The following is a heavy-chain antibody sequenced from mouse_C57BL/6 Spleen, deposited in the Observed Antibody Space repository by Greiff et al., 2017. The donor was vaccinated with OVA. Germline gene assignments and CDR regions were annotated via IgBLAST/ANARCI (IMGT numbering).Heavy chain of an antibody. J-gene: IGHJ4*01. CDR1: GYTFTDYE. Sequence: VQLVESGAELVRPGASVTLSCKASGYTFTDYEMHWVKQTPVHGLEWIGAIDPETGGTAYNQKFKGKAILTADKSSSTAYMELRSLTSEDSAVYYCTRRLGAMDYWGQGTSVTVSS. CDR3: TRRLGAMDY. V-gene: IGHV1-15*01. CDR2: IDPETGGT.